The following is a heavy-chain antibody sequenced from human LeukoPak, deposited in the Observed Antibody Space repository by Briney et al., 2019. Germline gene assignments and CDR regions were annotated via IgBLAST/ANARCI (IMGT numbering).Heavy chain of an antibody. J-gene: IGHJ3*02. V-gene: IGHV3-21*01. D-gene: IGHD3-22*01. Sequence: PGGSLRLSCAVSGFTFSIDSMNWVRQAPGKRREWGSSISSSSSYIYYADSVKGRFTISRDNTKNSLYLQMHSLRAEDTAVDYCAREPPRGYYDSSGYGAFDIWGQGTMVTVSS. CDR1: GFTFSIDS. CDR2: ISSSSSYI. CDR3: AREPPRGYYDSSGYGAFDI.